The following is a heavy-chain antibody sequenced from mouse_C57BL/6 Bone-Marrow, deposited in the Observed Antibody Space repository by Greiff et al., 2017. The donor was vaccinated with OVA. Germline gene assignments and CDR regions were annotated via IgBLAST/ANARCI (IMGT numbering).Heavy chain of an antibody. Sequence: DVKLQESGAELVRPGASVKLSCTASGFNIKDDYMHWVKQRPEQGLEWIGWIDPENGDTEYASKFQGKATITADTSSNTAYLQLSSLTSEDTAVYYCTTIYYGSSGYAMDYWGQGTSVTVSS. CDR3: TTIYYGSSGYAMDY. CDR2: IDPENGDT. D-gene: IGHD1-1*01. V-gene: IGHV14-4*01. J-gene: IGHJ4*01. CDR1: GFNIKDDY.